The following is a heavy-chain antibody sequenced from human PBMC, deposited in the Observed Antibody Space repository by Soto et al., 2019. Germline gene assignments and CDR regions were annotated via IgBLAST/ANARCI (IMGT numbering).Heavy chain of an antibody. CDR2: INPSGGST. CDR3: ARDSPQIGSARRVNWFYP. D-gene: IGHD6-6*01. V-gene: IGHV1-46*01. CDR1: GYTFTSYY. J-gene: IGHJ5*02. Sequence: ASVKVSCKASGYTFTSYYMHWVRHAPGQGLEWMGIINPSGGSTSYAQKFQGRVTMTRDTSTSTVYMELSSLRSEDTAVYYCARDSPQIGSARRVNWFYPWSQGTLVTVSS.